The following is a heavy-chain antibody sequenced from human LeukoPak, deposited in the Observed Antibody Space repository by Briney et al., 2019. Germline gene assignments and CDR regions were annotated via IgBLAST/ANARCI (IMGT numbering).Heavy chain of an antibody. CDR3: ARDRPGGSSLDY. J-gene: IGHJ4*02. V-gene: IGHV4-34*01. D-gene: IGHD6-13*01. CDR1: GGSFSDYY. Sequence: SETLSLTCAVYGGSFSDYYWTWIRQPPGKGLEWIGEINHSGGNNYNPSLKSRVTISVDASKNQFSLKLSSVNAADTAVYYCARDRPGGSSLDYWGQGTLVTVSS. CDR2: INHSGGN.